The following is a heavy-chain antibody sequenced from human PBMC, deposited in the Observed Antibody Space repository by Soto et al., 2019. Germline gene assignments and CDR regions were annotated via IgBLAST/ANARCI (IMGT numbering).Heavy chain of an antibody. J-gene: IGHJ4*02. CDR2: ISRSRGTT. V-gene: IGHV3-48*02. Sequence: EVQLVESGGGLVQPGGSLRLSCVASGFTFSDYSMNWVRQAPGKGLEWVSYISRSRGTTHYVDSVQGRFTISRDNARNSLYLQMNSLRDEDTAVYYCARDLQSNGWAYYFDYWGQGTLVTVSS. CDR3: ARDLQSNGWAYYFDY. CDR1: GFTFSDYS. D-gene: IGHD6-19*01.